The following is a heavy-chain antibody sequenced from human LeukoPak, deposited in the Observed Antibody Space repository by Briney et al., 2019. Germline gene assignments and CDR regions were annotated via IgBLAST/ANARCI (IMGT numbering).Heavy chain of an antibody. V-gene: IGHV4-34*01. CDR3: ARFLDFGSGSYYNGLNWFDP. Sequence: GSLRLSCAASGFTFSSYAMSWIRQPPEKGLEWIGEIDYSGSTTYNPSLKSRVTNSVDTSKNQFSLKLTSVTAADTAVYYCARFLDFGSGSYYNGLNWFDPWGQGTLVTVSS. CDR1: GFTFSSYA. D-gene: IGHD3-10*01. J-gene: IGHJ5*02. CDR2: IDYSGST.